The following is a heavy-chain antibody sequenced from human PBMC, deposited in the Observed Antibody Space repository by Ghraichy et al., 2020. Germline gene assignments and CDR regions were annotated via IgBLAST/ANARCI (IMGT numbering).Heavy chain of an antibody. D-gene: IGHD2-2*01. CDR3: ARDRYCSSTSCYKQYWYFDL. V-gene: IGHV3-11*06. CDR2: ISSSSSYT. CDR1: GFTFSDYY. J-gene: IGHJ2*01. Sequence: GGSLRLSCAASGFTFSDYYMSWIRQAPGKGLEWVSYISSSSSYTNYADSVKGRFTISRDNAKNSLYLQMNSLRAEDTAVYYCARDRYCSSTSCYKQYWYFDLWGRGTLVTVSS.